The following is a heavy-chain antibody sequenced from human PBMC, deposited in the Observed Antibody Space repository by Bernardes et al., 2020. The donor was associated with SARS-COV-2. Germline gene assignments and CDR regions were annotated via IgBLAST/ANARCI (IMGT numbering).Heavy chain of an antibody. CDR3: AGSFYAFYLDY. D-gene: IGHD1-26*01. J-gene: IGHJ4*02. Sequence: GGSLRLSCATSGFTFANYAMTWARQAPGKGLEWVGVIRSKPYGGTTEYAASVKGRFIISRDDSKSFVYLQMNSLKIEDTAVYFCAGSFYAFYLDYWGQGTPVTVSS. CDR2: IRSKPYGGTT. V-gene: IGHV3-49*04. CDR1: GFTFANYA.